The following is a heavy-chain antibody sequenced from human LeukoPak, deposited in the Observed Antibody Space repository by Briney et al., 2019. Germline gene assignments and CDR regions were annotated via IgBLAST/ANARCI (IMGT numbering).Heavy chain of an antibody. J-gene: IGHJ4*02. D-gene: IGHD3-16*01. V-gene: IGHV4-34*01. Sequence: PSETLSLTCAVYGGSFSGYYWSWIRQPPGKGLEWIGEINHSGSTNYNPSLKSRVTVSVDTSKNQFSLQLSSVTAADTAVYYCARGQYYVRRYYFDYWGQGTLVTVSS. CDR2: INHSGST. CDR3: ARGQYYVRRYYFDY. CDR1: GGSFSGYY.